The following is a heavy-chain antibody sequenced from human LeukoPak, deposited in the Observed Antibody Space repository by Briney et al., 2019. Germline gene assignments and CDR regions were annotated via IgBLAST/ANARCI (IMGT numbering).Heavy chain of an antibody. CDR1: GYTFTSYY. V-gene: IGHV1-46*01. CDR2: INPSGGST. CDR3: ARVPGGYYYDSSGPLGV. Sequence: ASVKVSCKASGYTFTSYYMHWVRQAPGQGLEWMGVINPSGGSTSYAQKFQGRVTMTRDMSTSTVYMELSSLRSEDTAVYYCARVPGGYYYDSSGPLGVWGKGTTVTVSS. D-gene: IGHD3-22*01. J-gene: IGHJ6*04.